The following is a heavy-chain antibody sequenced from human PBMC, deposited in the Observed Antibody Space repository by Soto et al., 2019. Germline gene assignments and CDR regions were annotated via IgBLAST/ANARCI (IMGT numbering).Heavy chain of an antibody. J-gene: IGHJ4*02. CDR1: GFAVSSKY. D-gene: IGHD6-19*01. CDR3: VPTTGWPGFDF. V-gene: IGHV3-53*01. CDR2: IYGGGTT. Sequence: EVQLVESGGGLIQPGGSLRLSCAASGFAVSSKYMTGVRQAPGKGLEWVSVIYGGGTTYYAASVKGRFTISRDTSKNTLYLQMHSLRAEDTAVSYCVPTTGWPGFDFWGQGTLVTVSS.